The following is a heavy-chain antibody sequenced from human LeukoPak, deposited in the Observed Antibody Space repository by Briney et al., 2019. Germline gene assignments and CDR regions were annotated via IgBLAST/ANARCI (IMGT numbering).Heavy chain of an antibody. V-gene: IGHV1-18*01. Sequence: ASVKVSCKASDYTFISYGISWVRQAPGQGLEWMGWINPYNGNTNYVQKLQGRVTMTTETSTSTAYMELRSLRSDDTAVYYCARARSWYYYDSSGYYPYFDYWGQGTLVTVSS. J-gene: IGHJ4*02. D-gene: IGHD3-22*01. CDR1: DYTFISYG. CDR2: INPYNGNT. CDR3: ARARSWYYYDSSGYYPYFDY.